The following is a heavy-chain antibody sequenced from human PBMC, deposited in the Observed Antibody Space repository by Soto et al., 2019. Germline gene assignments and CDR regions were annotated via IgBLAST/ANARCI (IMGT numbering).Heavy chain of an antibody. CDR2: INAGNGNT. Sequence: GESLKISCKGSGYSFISYWISWVRQAPGQRLEWMGWINAGNGNTKYSQKFQGRVTITRDTSASTAYMELSSLRSEDTAVYYCARDRYYDFWSGLFDPWGQGTLVTVSS. D-gene: IGHD3-3*01. V-gene: IGHV1-3*01. J-gene: IGHJ5*02. CDR1: GYSFISYW. CDR3: ARDRYYDFWSGLFDP.